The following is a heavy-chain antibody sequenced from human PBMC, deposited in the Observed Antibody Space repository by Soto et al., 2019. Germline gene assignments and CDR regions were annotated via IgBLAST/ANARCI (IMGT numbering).Heavy chain of an antibody. CDR1: GYTFTSYG. Sequence: ASVKVSCKASGYTFTSYGISWVRQAPGQGLEWMGWISAYNGNTNYPQKFQGRVTMTTDTSTGTGYMELRSLRSDDTAVYYCARSHYYDSSVGMDVWGQGTTVTVSS. CDR2: ISAYNGNT. V-gene: IGHV1-18*01. CDR3: ARSHYYDSSVGMDV. J-gene: IGHJ6*02. D-gene: IGHD3-22*01.